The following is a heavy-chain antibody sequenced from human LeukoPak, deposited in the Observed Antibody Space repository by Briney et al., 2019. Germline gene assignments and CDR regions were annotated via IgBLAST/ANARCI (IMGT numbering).Heavy chain of an antibody. CDR3: ARYRGWVFDY. D-gene: IGHD3-10*01. CDR1: GFTFSSYE. V-gene: IGHV3-48*03. J-gene: IGHJ4*02. Sequence: GGSLRLSCAASGFTFSSYEMNWVRQAPGKGLEWVSYIISSGSTIYYADSVKGRFTISRDNAKHSLYLQMSSLRDEDTAVYYCARYRGWVFDYWGQGTLVTVSS. CDR2: IISSGSTI.